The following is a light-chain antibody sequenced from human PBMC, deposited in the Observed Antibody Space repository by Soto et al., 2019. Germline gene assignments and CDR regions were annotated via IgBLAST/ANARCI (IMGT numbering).Light chain of an antibody. Sequence: EVVVTQSPDTLSLSPGETATLSCRASQSITSSVAWYQHKAGQSPRLVVYSGYKRAPGIPARFSGSGSGTDFTLTISSLESDDFAVYYCQQRYSWLRAFGPGTKV. J-gene: IGKJ1*01. CDR1: QSITSS. V-gene: IGKV3-11*01. CDR2: SGY. CDR3: QQRYSWLRA.